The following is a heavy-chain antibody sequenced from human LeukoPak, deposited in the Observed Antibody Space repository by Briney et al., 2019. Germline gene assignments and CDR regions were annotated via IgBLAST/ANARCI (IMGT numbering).Heavy chain of an antibody. Sequence: GGSLRLSCAASGFTFSSYHINWVRQAPGKGLEWVAVISYDGSNKYYADSVKGRFTISRDNSKNTLYLQMNSLRAEDTAVYYCARDGGSGWYLSVGYFDYWGQGTLVTVSS. J-gene: IGHJ4*02. CDR2: ISYDGSNK. CDR3: ARDGGSGWYLSVGYFDY. D-gene: IGHD6-19*01. CDR1: GFTFSSYH. V-gene: IGHV3-30-3*01.